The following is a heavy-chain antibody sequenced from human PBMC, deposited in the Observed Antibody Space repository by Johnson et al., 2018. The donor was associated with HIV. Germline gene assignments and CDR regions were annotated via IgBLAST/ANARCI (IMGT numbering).Heavy chain of an antibody. CDR1: GFSFSNYW. V-gene: IGHV3-7*02. Sequence: VQLVESGGGVVQPGGSLRLSCVGSGFSFSNYWMNWVRQAPGKGLEWVANIKQDGSEKYYVDSVKGRFTISRDNAKNSLYLQMNSLRAEDTAVYYCARGPSAYCGGDCPGGAFDIWGQGTMVTVSS. CDR3: ARGPSAYCGGDCPGGAFDI. CDR2: IKQDGSEK. J-gene: IGHJ3*02. D-gene: IGHD2-21*02.